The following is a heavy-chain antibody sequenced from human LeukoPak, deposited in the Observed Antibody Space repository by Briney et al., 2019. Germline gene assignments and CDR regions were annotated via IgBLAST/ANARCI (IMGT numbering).Heavy chain of an antibody. CDR3: ARDVPGYCSSTSCYASLGSDY. CDR1: GYTFTSYG. J-gene: IGHJ4*02. CDR2: ISAYNGNT. V-gene: IGHV1-18*01. Sequence: GASVKVSCKASGYTFTSYGISWVRQAPGQGLEWMGWISAYNGNTNYAQKLQGRVTMTTDTSTSTAYMELRSLRSDDTAVYYCARDVPGYCSSTSCYASLGSDYWGQGTLVTVPS. D-gene: IGHD2-2*01.